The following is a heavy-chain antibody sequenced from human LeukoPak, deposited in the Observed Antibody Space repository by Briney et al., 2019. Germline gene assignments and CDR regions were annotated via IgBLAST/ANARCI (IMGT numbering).Heavy chain of an antibody. CDR2: IIPIFGTA. J-gene: IGHJ6*03. CDR1: GGTFSSYA. Sequence: SVKVSCKASGGTFSSYAISWVRQAPGQGLEWMGGIIPIFGTANYAQKFQGRVTITADESTSTAYMELSSLRSEDTAVYYCPRDLRAYYYDSSGRYYYYMDVWGKGTTVTVSS. CDR3: PRDLRAYYYDSSGRYYYYMDV. D-gene: IGHD3-22*01. V-gene: IGHV1-69*01.